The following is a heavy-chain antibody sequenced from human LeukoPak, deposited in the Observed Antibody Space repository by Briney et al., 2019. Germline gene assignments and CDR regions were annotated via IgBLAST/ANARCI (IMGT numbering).Heavy chain of an antibody. CDR3: ARDMSSSGEDAFDI. D-gene: IGHD3-10*01. V-gene: IGHV4-59*01. J-gene: IGHJ3*02. CDR1: GGSISSYY. CDR2: IYYSGST. Sequence: KPSETLSLTCTVSGGSISSYYWSWIRQPPGKGLEWIGYIYYSGSTNYNPSLKSRVTISVDTSKNQFSLKLSSVTAADTAVYYCARDMSSSGEDAFDIWGQGTMVTVSS.